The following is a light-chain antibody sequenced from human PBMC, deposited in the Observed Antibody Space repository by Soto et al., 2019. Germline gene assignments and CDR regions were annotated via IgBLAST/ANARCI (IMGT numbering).Light chain of an antibody. J-gene: IGKJ1*01. CDR1: QSISSH. CDR2: AAS. Sequence: DIRPTQSPSSLSASVGATVTITCRASQSISSHVKWYQQKPGKVPKLLIYAASTLQSGVPSRFSGSGSGTDFTLTISSLQPEDVATYYCQKYNSAPPGTFGQGTKVDIK. V-gene: IGKV1-27*01. CDR3: QKYNSAPPGT.